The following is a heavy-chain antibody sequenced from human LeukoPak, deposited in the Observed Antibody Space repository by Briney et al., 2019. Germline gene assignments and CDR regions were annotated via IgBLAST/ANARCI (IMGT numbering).Heavy chain of an antibody. V-gene: IGHV5-51*01. D-gene: IGHD3-22*01. Sequence: GESLKISCKGSGYSFINYWTAWVRRMPGKGLEWMGIIYPADSDAKYSPSFHGQVTISADTSINTAYLQWSSLTASDTAMYYCARLTDYYDSSGYYRNYNWFDPWGQGTLVTVSS. CDR3: ARLTDYYDSSGYYRNYNWFDP. J-gene: IGHJ5*02. CDR2: IYPADSDA. CDR1: GYSFINYW.